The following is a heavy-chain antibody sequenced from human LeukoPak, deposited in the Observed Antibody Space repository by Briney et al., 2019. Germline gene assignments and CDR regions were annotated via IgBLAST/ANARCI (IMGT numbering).Heavy chain of an antibody. CDR1: GYTFTNYC. J-gene: IGHJ3*02. D-gene: IGHD5-24*01. V-gene: IGHV1-46*01. Sequence: ASVKVSCKASGYTFTNYCIHWVRQAPGQGLEWMGIIKPSGGSTNYAQNFQGRVTMTSDTSTSTVYMELSGLRSEDTAVYYCARVRDGYNDAYDIWGQGTMVTVPS. CDR3: ARVRDGYNDAYDI. CDR2: IKPSGGST.